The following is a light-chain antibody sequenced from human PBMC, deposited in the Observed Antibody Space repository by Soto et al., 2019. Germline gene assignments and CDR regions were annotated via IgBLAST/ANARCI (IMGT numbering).Light chain of an antibody. J-gene: IGLJ1*01. V-gene: IGLV2-8*01. CDR1: SSEVGGYNY. CDR3: SSYAGSNSYV. CDR2: EVS. Sequence: PSAAGVARALLPIIKNRNSSEVGGYNYVPWYQQHPGKAPKLMIYEVSKRPSGVPDRFSGSKSGNTASLTVSGLQAEDEADYYCSSYAGSNSYVFGTGTKVTVL.